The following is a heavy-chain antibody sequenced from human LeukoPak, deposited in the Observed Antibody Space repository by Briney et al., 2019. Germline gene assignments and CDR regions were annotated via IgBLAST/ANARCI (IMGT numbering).Heavy chain of an antibody. CDR1: GFTFSSYW. Sequence: GGSLRLSCAASGFTFSSYWMSWVRQAPGKGLEWVANIKQDGSEKYYVDSVKGRFTISRDNAKNSLYLQMNSLRAEDTAVYYCARGRVLDIVVVPGFAFDIWGQGTMVTVSS. D-gene: IGHD2-2*01. J-gene: IGHJ3*02. CDR2: IKQDGSEK. V-gene: IGHV3-7*01. CDR3: ARGRVLDIVVVPGFAFDI.